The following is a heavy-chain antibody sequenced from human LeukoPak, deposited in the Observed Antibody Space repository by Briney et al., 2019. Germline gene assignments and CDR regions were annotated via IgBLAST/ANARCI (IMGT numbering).Heavy chain of an antibody. D-gene: IGHD3-22*01. CDR2: IYYSGST. CDR3: ARAGESDSSGYYYGFVDY. CDR1: GGSISSYY. Sequence: SETLSLTCTVSGGSISSYYWSWIRQPPGKGLEWIGYIYYSGSTNYNPSLKSRVTISVDTSKNQLSLKLSSVTAADTAVYYCARAGESDSSGYYYGFVDYWGQGTLVTVSS. V-gene: IGHV4-59*01. J-gene: IGHJ4*02.